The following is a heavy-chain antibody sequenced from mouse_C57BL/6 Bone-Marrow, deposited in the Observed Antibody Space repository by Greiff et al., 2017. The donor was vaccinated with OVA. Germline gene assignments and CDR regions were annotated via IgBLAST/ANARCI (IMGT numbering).Heavy chain of an antibody. CDR3: ARTGLYWYFDV. V-gene: IGHV1-69*01. D-gene: IGHD4-1*01. J-gene: IGHJ1*03. Sequence: VQLQQPGAELVMPGASVKLSCKASGYTFTSYWMHWVKQRPGQGLEWIGEIDPSDSYTNYNQKFKGKSTLTVDKSSSTAYMQLSSLTSKDSAVYYCARTGLYWYFDVWGTGTTVTVSS. CDR1: GYTFTSYW. CDR2: IDPSDSYT.